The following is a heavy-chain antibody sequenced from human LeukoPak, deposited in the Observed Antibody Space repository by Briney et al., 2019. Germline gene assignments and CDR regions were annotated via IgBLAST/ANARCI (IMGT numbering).Heavy chain of an antibody. CDR2: IKQDGSEK. J-gene: IGHJ4*02. V-gene: IGHV3-7*01. D-gene: IGHD3-16*01. Sequence: PGGSLRLSCAASGFTFSSYWMSWVRQAPGKGLEWVANIKQDGSEKYYVDSVKGRFTISRDNAKNSLYLQMSSLRAEDTAVYYCARAQPATEGGASFMDYWGQGTLVTVSS. CDR1: GFTFSSYW. CDR3: ARAQPATEGGASFMDY.